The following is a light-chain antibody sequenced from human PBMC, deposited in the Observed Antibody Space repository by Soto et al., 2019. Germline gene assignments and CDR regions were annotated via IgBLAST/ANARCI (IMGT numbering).Light chain of an antibody. CDR2: GAS. J-gene: IGKJ1*01. V-gene: IGKV3-20*01. CDR3: QLGG. Sequence: EIVLTQSPGTLSLSPGERATLSCRASQTIVGTYLAWYQQKPGQAPMLLIYGASSRASGIPDRFSGGGSGTDFTLTINRLEPEDSAVYYCQLGGFGQGTKVEI. CDR1: QTIVGTY.